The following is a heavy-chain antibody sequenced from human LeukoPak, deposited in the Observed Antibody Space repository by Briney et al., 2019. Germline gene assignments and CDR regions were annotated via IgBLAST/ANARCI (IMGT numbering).Heavy chain of an antibody. V-gene: IGHV4-34*01. CDR3: ARGRVYLIDC. CDR1: GGSFSGYY. J-gene: IGHJ4*02. Sequence: SETLSLTCAVYGGSFSGYYWSWIRQPPGKGLEWIGEINHSGSTNYNPSLKSRVTISVDTSKNQFSLKLSSVTAADTAVYYCARGRVYLIDCWGQGTLVTISS. D-gene: IGHD2/OR15-2a*01. CDR2: INHSGST.